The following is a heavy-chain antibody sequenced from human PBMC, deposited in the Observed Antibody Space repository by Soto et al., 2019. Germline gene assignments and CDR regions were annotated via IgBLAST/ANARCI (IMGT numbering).Heavy chain of an antibody. V-gene: IGHV3-11*01. CDR2: ISGSDGKI. Sequence: GSLRLSCAASGFTFSDYYMSWVRQAPGKGLEWIAYISGSDGKIYYADSVKGRFSISRDNTKNTLYLQMDSLSVDDTAMYYCARDQRPERYCTSAACLNWFDSWGQGALVTSPQ. CDR3: ARDQRPERYCTSAACLNWFDS. CDR1: GFTFSDYY. D-gene: IGHD2-8*01. J-gene: IGHJ5*01.